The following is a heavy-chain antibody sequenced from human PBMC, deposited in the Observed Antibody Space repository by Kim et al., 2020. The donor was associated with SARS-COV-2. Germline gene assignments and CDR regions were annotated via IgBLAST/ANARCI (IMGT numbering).Heavy chain of an antibody. Sequence: GGSLRLSCTASGFSFRSYEMHWVRQAPGKGLDWISYISSVGETIHYSQSVKGRFTIYRDNAKDSLYLQMDSLRVEDTAIYYCVRGNWNRDDDHWGRGTLV. V-gene: IGHV3-48*03. CDR3: VRGNWNRDDDH. CDR2: ISSVGETI. CDR1: GFSFRSYE. D-gene: IGHD1-1*01. J-gene: IGHJ4*02.